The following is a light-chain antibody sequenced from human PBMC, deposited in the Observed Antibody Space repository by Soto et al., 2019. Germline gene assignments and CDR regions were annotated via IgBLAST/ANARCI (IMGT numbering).Light chain of an antibody. CDR2: EVG. CDR1: SSDIGGYKY. Sequence: QSVLTQPPSASGSPVESLTISCTGSSSDIGGYKYVAWYQQHPDKAPKLIIYEVGKRPSGVPDRFSGSKSGNTASLTVSGLQTQDEADYYRSSYADSNTVIFGSGTKVTVL. J-gene: IGLJ1*01. CDR3: SSYADSNTVI. V-gene: IGLV2-8*01.